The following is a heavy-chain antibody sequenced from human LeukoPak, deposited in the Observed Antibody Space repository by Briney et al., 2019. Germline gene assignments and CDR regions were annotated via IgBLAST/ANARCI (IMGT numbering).Heavy chain of an antibody. CDR1: GFTFTDYV. CDR2: ISYGGNRN. J-gene: IGHJ6*03. D-gene: IGHD6-13*01. CDR3: AKMGIGGVGTYYYYMDV. V-gene: IGHV3-30*07. Sequence: PGGSLRLSCAASGFTFTDYVMHWVRQAPGKGLENVARISYGGNRNYYADSVRGRFTISRDNAKNSLYLQMNSLRAEDTAVYYCAKMGIGGVGTYYYYMDVWGKGTTVTVSS.